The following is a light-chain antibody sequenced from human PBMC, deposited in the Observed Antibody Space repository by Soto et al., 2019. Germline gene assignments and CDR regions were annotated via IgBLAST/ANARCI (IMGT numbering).Light chain of an antibody. CDR1: QTISSW. J-gene: IGKJ1*01. CDR3: QHYNSYSEA. Sequence: DIQMTQSPSTLSGSVGDRVTITRRASQTISSWLAWYQQKPGKAAKVLIYKASTLKSGLPSRFSGSGSGTEFTLTISSLQPDDFATYYCQHYNSYSEAFGQGTKVDIK. CDR2: KAS. V-gene: IGKV1-5*03.